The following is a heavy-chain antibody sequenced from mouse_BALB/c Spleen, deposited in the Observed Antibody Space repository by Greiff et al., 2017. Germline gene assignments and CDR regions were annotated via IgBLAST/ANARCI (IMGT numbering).Heavy chain of an antibody. CDR1: GYTFTDYN. CDR2: IYPYNGGT. D-gene: IGHD2-2*01. CDR3: ARGYYGYVFAY. J-gene: IGHJ3*01. Sequence: EVQRVESGPELVKPGASVKISCKASGYTFTDYNMHWVKQSHGKSLEWIGYIYPYNGGTGYNQKFKSKATLTVDNSSSTAYMELRSLTSEDSAVYYCARGYYGYVFAYWGQGTLVTVSA. V-gene: IGHV1S29*02.